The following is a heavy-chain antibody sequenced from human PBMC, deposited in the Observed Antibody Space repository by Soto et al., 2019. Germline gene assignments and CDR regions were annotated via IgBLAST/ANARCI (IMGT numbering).Heavy chain of an antibody. Sequence: PSETLSLTCTVSGGSISSSSYYWGWIRQPPGKGLEWIGSIYYSGSTYYNPSLKSRVTISVDTSKNQFSLKLSSVTAADTAVYYCARQAGILVGATYFDYWGQGTLVTVSS. CDR2: IYYSGST. CDR3: ARQAGILVGATYFDY. V-gene: IGHV4-39*01. D-gene: IGHD1-26*01. J-gene: IGHJ4*02. CDR1: GGSISSSSYY.